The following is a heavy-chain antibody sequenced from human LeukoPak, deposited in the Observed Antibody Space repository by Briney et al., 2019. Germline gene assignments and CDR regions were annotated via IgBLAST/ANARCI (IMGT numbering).Heavy chain of an antibody. V-gene: IGHV4-39*01. CDR2: IYYSGFT. J-gene: IGHJ4*02. D-gene: IGHD1-26*01. CDR1: GASISSTTYY. CDR3: AKQPTSDNDYFDY. Sequence: SETLSLTCTVSGASISSTTYYWGWIRQPPGKGLEWIGSIYYSGFTFYNPSLKSRVTISVDTSKNQFYLKLTSVTAADTAVYYCAKQPTSDNDYFDYWGQGTLVSVSS.